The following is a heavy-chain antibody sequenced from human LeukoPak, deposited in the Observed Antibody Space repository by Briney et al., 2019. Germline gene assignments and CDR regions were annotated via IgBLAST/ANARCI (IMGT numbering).Heavy chain of an antibody. V-gene: IGHV3-9*01. D-gene: IGHD6-19*01. CDR2: ISWNGGTI. CDR1: GFTFDDYA. Sequence: GGSLRLSCAASGFTFDDYAMHRVRQAPGKGLEWVSGISWNGGTIGYADSVKGRFTISRDTAKNSLYLQMNSLRAEDTALYYCAKAPYPYSTGWFYFDYWGQGTLVTVSS. J-gene: IGHJ4*02. CDR3: AKAPYPYSTGWFYFDY.